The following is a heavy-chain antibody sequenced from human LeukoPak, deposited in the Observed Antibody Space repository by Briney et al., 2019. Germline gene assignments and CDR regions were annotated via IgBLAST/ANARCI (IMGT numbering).Heavy chain of an antibody. D-gene: IGHD5-18*01. V-gene: IGHV4-59*12. J-gene: IGHJ4*02. Sequence: SETLSLTCTVSGGSISSYYWSWIRQPPGKGLEWIGSIYYSGSTYYNPSLKSRVTISVDTSKNQFSLKLSSVTAADTAVYYCARDPGGIQLWPPIDYWGQGTLVTVSS. CDR3: ARDPGGIQLWPPIDY. CDR2: IYYSGST. CDR1: GGSISSYY.